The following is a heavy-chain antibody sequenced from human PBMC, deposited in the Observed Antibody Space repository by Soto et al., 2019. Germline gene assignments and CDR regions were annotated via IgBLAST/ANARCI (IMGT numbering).Heavy chain of an antibody. Sequence: QVHLVQSGAEVKKSGASVKVSCKASGYTFTNYGISWVRQAPGQGLEWMAWISGYNGITNYAQKFQGRVTMTTDTSTSPAYMELRSLRSDDSAVYYCASDRWYYSDSSVYRIGDYWGQGTLVNVSS. CDR1: GYTFTNYG. V-gene: IGHV1-18*01. J-gene: IGHJ4*02. CDR2: ISGYNGIT. D-gene: IGHD3-22*01. CDR3: ASDRWYYSDSSVYRIGDY.